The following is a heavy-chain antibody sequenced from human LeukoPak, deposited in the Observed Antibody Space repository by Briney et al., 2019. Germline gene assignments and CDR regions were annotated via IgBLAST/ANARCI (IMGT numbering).Heavy chain of an antibody. CDR2: ISSSSSYI. Sequence: GGSLRLSCAASGFTFSSYSMNWVRQAPGKGLEWVSSISSSSSYIYYADSVKGRFTISRDSAKNSLYLQMNSLRAEDTAVYYCVFPYWQDLDHWGQGTLVTVSS. CDR3: VFPYWQDLDH. V-gene: IGHV3-21*01. J-gene: IGHJ4*02. CDR1: GFTFSSYS. D-gene: IGHD2-15*01.